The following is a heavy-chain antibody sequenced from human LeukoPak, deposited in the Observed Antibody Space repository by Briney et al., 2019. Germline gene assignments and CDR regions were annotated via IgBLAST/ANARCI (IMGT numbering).Heavy chain of an antibody. CDR3: AKETSGSDFDY. J-gene: IGHJ4*02. CDR1: GFTFEDCA. V-gene: IGHV3-9*01. D-gene: IGHD2-2*01. CDR2: ISWNSGNV. Sequence: GGSLRLSCAASGFTFEDCAMHWVRQAPGKGLEWVSGISWNSGNVDYADSVKGRFTISRDNAKNSLYLQMNSRRAEDTALYYWAKETSGSDFDYWGQGTLVTVSS.